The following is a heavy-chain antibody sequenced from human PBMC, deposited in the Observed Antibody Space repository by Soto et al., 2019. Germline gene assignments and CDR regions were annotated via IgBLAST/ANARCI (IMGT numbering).Heavy chain of an antibody. J-gene: IGHJ6*02. Sequence: QITLKESGPTLVKPTQTLTLTCTFSGFSLSTSGVGVGWIRQPPGKALEWLALIYWDDDKRYSPSLKSRLTIPKDTSKKQVVLTITNMDPVDTATYFCTHSRCGGDCLQSYSSHYYYGMDVWGQGTTVTVSS. CDR3: THSRCGGDCLQSYSSHYYYGMDV. CDR2: IYWDDDK. V-gene: IGHV2-5*02. CDR1: GFSLSTSGVG. D-gene: IGHD2-21*02.